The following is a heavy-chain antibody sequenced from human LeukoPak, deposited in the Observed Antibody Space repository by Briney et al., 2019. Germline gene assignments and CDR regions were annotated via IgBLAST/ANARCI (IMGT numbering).Heavy chain of an antibody. CDR3: ARENWNYAFGAFDI. V-gene: IGHV4-34*01. J-gene: IGHJ3*02. CDR2: INHSGST. Sequence: PSETLSLTCAVYGGSFSGYYWSWIRQPPGKGLEWIGEINHSGSTNYNPSLKSRVTISVDTSKNQFSLKLSSVTAADTAVYYCARENWNYAFGAFDIWGQGTMVTVSS. D-gene: IGHD1-7*01. CDR1: GGSFSGYY.